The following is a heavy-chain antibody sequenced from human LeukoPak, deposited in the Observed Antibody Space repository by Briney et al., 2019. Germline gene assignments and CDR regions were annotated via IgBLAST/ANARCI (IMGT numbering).Heavy chain of an antibody. Sequence: SETLSLTCAVYGGSFSGYYWSWIRQPPGKGLEWIGEINHSGSTNYNPSLKSRVTISVDTSKNQFSLKLGSVTAADTAVYYCARHSLGELSIRIDYWGQGTLVTVSS. CDR3: ARHSLGELSIRIDY. D-gene: IGHD3-16*02. J-gene: IGHJ4*02. CDR2: INHSGST. V-gene: IGHV4-34*01. CDR1: GGSFSGYY.